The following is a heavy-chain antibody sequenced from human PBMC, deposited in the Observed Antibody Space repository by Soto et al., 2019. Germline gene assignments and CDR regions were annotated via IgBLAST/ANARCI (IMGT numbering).Heavy chain of an antibody. V-gene: IGHV3-48*01. CDR1: GFTFSSYS. CDR2: ISSSSSTI. J-gene: IGHJ3*02. Sequence: GGSLRLSCAASGFTFSSYSMNWVRQAPGKGLEWVSYISSSSSTIYYADSVKGRFTISRANAKNSLYLQMNSLRAEDTAVYYCARYYYDSSGSYEDAFDIWGQGTMVTVSS. D-gene: IGHD3-22*01. CDR3: ARYYYDSSGSYEDAFDI.